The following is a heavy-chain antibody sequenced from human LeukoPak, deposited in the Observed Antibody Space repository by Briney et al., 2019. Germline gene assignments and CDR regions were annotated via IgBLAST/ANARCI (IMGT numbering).Heavy chain of an antibody. D-gene: IGHD6-13*01. J-gene: IGHJ3*02. CDR2: MMQDGSEK. CDR1: GFSFSTYW. CDR3: AREVYSSSRPADAFDI. V-gene: IGHV3-7*01. Sequence: GGSLRLSCVGSGFSFSTYWMSWVRQAPGKGLEWVANMMQDGSEKNYVDPVKGRFTISRDNARNSLYLHMNSLRAEDTAVYYCAREVYSSSRPADAFDIWGQGTVVTVSS.